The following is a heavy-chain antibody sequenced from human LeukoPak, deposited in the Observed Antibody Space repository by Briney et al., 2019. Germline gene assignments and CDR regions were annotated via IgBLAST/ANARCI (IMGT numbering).Heavy chain of an antibody. CDR2: IYYSGST. Sequence: PSETLSLTCTVSGGSISSYYWSWIRQPPGKGLEWIGYIYYSGSTNYNPSLKSRVTISVDTSKNQFSLKLSSVTAADTAVYYCARTYYDSSGYPYWGQGTLVTVSS. CDR3: ARTYYDSSGYPY. D-gene: IGHD3-22*01. J-gene: IGHJ4*02. CDR1: GGSISSYY. V-gene: IGHV4-59*12.